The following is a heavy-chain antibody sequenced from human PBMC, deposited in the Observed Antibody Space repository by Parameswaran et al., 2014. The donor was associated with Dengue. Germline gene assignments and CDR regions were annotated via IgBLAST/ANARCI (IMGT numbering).Heavy chain of an antibody. J-gene: IGHJ6*02. Sequence: VRQMPGKGLEWFSSISSSSSYIYYADSVKGRFTISRDNAKNSLYLQMNSLRAEDTAVYYCARDQDYYDSSGYYFSYTYYYYYGMDVWGQGTTVTVSS. D-gene: IGHD3-22*01. CDR2: ISSSSSYI. CDR3: ARDQDYYDSSGYYFSYTYYYYYGMDV. V-gene: IGHV3-21*01.